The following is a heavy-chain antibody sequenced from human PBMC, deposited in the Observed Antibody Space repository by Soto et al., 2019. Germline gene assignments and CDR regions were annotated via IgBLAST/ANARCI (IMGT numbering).Heavy chain of an antibody. D-gene: IGHD6-6*01. Sequence: EVQLVQSGAEVKNPGESLRISCKGSGYTFTNYWITWVRQMPGKGLEWVGRIDPVDSYTHYNPSLQGHVTISADRSISTAYLQWSGLRASDTAIYYCARHYTYSSSPLDSWGQGTLVTVSS. CDR2: IDPVDSYT. CDR3: ARHYTYSSSPLDS. J-gene: IGHJ4*02. CDR1: GYTFTNYW. V-gene: IGHV5-10-1*03.